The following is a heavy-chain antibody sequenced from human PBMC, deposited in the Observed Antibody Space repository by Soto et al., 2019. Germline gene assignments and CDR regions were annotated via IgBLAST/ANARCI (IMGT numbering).Heavy chain of an antibody. CDR3: ARGGSYGVDY. CDR1: GYSFSTYG. Sequence: QVQLVQSGGEVKKPGASVKVSCKTSGYSFSTYGISWVRQAPGQGLEWMGWISVFNGNTNYARKAQDRVIISTDTSTSTAYMELGSLTSDDTAIYYCARGGSYGVDYWGQGTLVTVSS. V-gene: IGHV1-18*01. CDR2: ISVFNGNT. D-gene: IGHD3-10*01. J-gene: IGHJ4*02.